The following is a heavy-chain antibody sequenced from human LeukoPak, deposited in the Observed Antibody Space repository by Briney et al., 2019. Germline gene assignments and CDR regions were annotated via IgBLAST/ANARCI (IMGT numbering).Heavy chain of an antibody. CDR1: GFTFSSYA. V-gene: IGHV3-23*01. D-gene: IGHD2-8*01. J-gene: IGHJ4*02. CDR2: ISGSGGST. CDR3: AKESMVYAIADY. Sequence: QPGGSLRLSCAASGFTFSSYAMSWIRQAPGKGLEWVSAISGSGGSTYYADSVKGRFTISSDNSKNTLYLQMNSLSAEDTAVYYCAKESMVYAIADYWGQGTLVTVSS.